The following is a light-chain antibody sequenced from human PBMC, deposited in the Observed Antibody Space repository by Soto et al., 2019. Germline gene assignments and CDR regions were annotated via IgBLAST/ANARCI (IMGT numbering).Light chain of an antibody. CDR3: CSSGGSPTYV. V-gene: IGLV2-23*02. CDR2: EVN. CDR1: SSNVGSYKR. Sequence: QSALTQPASVSGSPGQSITISCTGTSSNVGSYKRVSWYQQHPGKAPKLMIFEVNKRPSGVSNRFSGSKSGNTASLTISGLKVEDEADYYCCSSGGSPTYVFGTGTKVTVL. J-gene: IGLJ1*01.